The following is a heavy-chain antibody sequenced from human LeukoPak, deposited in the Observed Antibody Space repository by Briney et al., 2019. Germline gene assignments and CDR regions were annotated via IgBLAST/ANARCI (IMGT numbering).Heavy chain of an antibody. Sequence: GGSLGLSCAASGFTVSSNYMSWVRQAPGKGLEWVSVIHSGGSTYYADSVKGRFTISGDNSKNTLYLQMNSLRAEDTAVYYCARSRRQWLDFDYWGQGTLVTVSS. V-gene: IGHV3-53*01. CDR1: GFTVSSNY. J-gene: IGHJ4*02. CDR2: IHSGGST. D-gene: IGHD6-19*01. CDR3: ARSRRQWLDFDY.